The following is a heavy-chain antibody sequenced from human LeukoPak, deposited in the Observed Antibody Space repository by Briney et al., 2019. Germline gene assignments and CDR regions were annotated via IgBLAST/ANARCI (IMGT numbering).Heavy chain of an antibody. J-gene: IGHJ4*02. V-gene: IGHV3-30*18. CDR1: GFTFSSFG. CDR3: AKGWNGDYADF. D-gene: IGHD4-17*01. CDR2: ISYDGSNK. Sequence: GSLRLSCAASGFTFSSFGMHWVRQAPGKGLEWVALISYDGSNKYYTDSVKGRFTISRDNSKNTLYLQMNSLRAEDTAVYYCAKGWNGDYADFWGQGALVTVSS.